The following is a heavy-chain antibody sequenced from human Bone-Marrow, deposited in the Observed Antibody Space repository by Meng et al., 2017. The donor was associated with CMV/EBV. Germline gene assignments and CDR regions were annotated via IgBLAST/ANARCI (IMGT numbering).Heavy chain of an antibody. J-gene: IGHJ3*02. D-gene: IGHD1-1*01. CDR2: ITTDGRST. CDR1: GLTFSSYA. Sequence: GESLKISCAASGLTFSSYAMSWVRQAPGKGLECASIITTDGRSTYHADSVKGRFTISRDNSKNMLYLQMNSLRAEDTAVYYCAKGPWTDPHAFDIWGQGTMVTVSS. V-gene: IGHV3-23*01. CDR3: AKGPWTDPHAFDI.